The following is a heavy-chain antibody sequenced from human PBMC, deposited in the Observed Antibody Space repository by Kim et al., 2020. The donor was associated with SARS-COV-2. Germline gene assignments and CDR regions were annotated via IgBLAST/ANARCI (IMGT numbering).Heavy chain of an antibody. CDR2: INTDGSLK. J-gene: IGHJ4*02. CDR3: IRGPSGWYDYFDY. CDR1: GFTFTGHW. V-gene: IGHV3-74*01. Sequence: GGSLRLSCVASGFTFTGHWMYWVRQGPGKGLVWVSRINTDGSLKTYADSVRGRFTISRDNAKNTLYLQMNSLTIEDTAVYYCIRGPSGWYDYFDYWGQGTLVTVSS. D-gene: IGHD6-19*01.